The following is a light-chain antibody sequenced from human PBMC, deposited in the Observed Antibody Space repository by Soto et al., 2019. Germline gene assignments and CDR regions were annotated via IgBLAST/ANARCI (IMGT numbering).Light chain of an antibody. V-gene: IGKV1-5*03. J-gene: IGKJ2*01. Sequence: IQMNQSPSTLSASVGDRVTITCRASQSISGWLAWYQQQPGKAPNLLIYKVSTLESGVPLRFSGSGSGTEFTLTISSLQPYYVATYYCQQYNFLYTFGQGTKLDIK. CDR3: QQYNFLYT. CDR1: QSISGW. CDR2: KVS.